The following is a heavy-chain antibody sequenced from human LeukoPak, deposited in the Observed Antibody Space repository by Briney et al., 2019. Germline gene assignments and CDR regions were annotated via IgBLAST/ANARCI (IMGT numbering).Heavy chain of an antibody. V-gene: IGHV1-46*01. D-gene: IGHD6-13*01. CDR1: GYTFTSYY. J-gene: IGHJ5*02. CDR2: INPSGGST. CDR3: ARGRSSSWYSHTKHNWFDP. Sequence: GASVKVSCKASGYTFTSYYMHWVRQAPGQGLEWMGIINPSGGSTSYAQKFQGRVTMTRDMSTSTVYMELSSLRSEDTAVYYCARGRSSSWYSHTKHNWFDPWGQGTLVTVSS.